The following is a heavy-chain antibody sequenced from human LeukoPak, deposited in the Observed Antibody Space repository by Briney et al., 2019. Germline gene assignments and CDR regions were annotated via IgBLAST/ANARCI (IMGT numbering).Heavy chain of an antibody. Sequence: GASVKVSCKASGYTFSNYGMSWVRQAPGQGLEWMGWISGSSDNTNYAQKVQGRVTVTTDTSTSTAYMELRSLRSDDTAVYYCARGGWTITDYDYWGQGTLVTVSS. CDR3: ARGGWTITDYDY. V-gene: IGHV1-18*04. J-gene: IGHJ4*02. CDR2: ISGSSDNT. D-gene: IGHD1-20*01. CDR1: GYTFSNYG.